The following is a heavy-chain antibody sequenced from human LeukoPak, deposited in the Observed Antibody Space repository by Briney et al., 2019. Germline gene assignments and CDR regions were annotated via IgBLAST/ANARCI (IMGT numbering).Heavy chain of an antibody. Sequence: GASVKVSCKASGYTFTRSYMHWVRQAPGHGLEWMGWINPNRGGTNYAQKFQGRVTMTRDTSISTAYMELSRLRSDDTAVYYCARGHILTGSNWFDPWVQGSLVTVCS. J-gene: IGHJ5*02. D-gene: IGHD3-9*01. CDR1: GYTFTRSY. V-gene: IGHV1-2*02. CDR2: INPNRGGT. CDR3: ARGHILTGSNWFDP.